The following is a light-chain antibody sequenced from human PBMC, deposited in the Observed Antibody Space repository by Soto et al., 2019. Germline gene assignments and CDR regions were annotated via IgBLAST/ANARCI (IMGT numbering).Light chain of an antibody. CDR1: SSNIGSNT. J-gene: IGLJ3*02. CDR2: SNN. V-gene: IGLV1-44*01. Sequence: QSVLTQPPSPSGTPGQMVTLSCSGSSSNIGSNTVNWYQQLPGTAPKLLIFSNNQRPSGVPDRFSGSKSGTSASLAISGLQSEDEADYYCAAWDGNLNGVVFGGGTKLTVL. CDR3: AAWDGNLNGVV.